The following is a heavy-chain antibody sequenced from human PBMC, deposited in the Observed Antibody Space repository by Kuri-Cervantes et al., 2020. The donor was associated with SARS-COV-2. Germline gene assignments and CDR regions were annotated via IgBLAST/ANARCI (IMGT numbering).Heavy chain of an antibody. CDR3: ARVPNITMVRGANSYGMDV. CDR1: GFTFSDYN. V-gene: IGHV3-11*04. D-gene: IGHD3-10*01. Sequence: GESLKISCAASGFTFSDYNMSWIRQAPGKGLEWVSYISSSGSTIYYADSAKGRFTISRDNAKNTLYLQMNSLRAEDTAVYYCARVPNITMVRGANSYGMDVWGQGTTVTVSS. CDR2: ISSSGSTI. J-gene: IGHJ6*02.